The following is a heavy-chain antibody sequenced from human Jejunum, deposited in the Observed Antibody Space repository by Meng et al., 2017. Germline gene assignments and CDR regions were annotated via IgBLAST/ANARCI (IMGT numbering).Heavy chain of an antibody. Sequence: SVKVSCKASGGTFSSYTISWVRQAPGQGLEWMGRIIPILGIANYAQQFQGRVTITADKSTSTAYMELSSLRSEDTAVYYCAIDPLGRSDAFDIWGQGTMVTFSS. CDR3: AIDPLGRSDAFDI. V-gene: IGHV1-69*04. D-gene: IGHD1-26*01. CDR2: IIPILGIA. J-gene: IGHJ3*02. CDR1: GGTFSSYT.